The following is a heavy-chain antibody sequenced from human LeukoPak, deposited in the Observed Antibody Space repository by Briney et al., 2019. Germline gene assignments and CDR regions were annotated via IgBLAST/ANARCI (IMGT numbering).Heavy chain of an antibody. CDR3: ARDGGLDF. CDR1: GYTFSAYY. Sequence: GASVKVSCKASGYTFSAYYIHWLRQAPGQGLEWMGWINVNSGDTNSAPNSQGRVTLTRDMSSNTAYMEVTKLTLDDTAVFYCARDGGLDFWGQGTLVTVSS. J-gene: IGHJ4*02. CDR2: INVNSGDT. D-gene: IGHD2-15*01. V-gene: IGHV1-2*02.